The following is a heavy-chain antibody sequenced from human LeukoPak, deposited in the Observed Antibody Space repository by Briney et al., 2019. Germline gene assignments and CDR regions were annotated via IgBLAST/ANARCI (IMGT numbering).Heavy chain of an antibody. CDR3: ARLYCSTISCLCFDY. D-gene: IGHD2-2*01. CDR2: IKQDGSEK. V-gene: IGHV3-7*01. CDR1: GFTFSSYW. J-gene: IGHJ4*02. Sequence: GGSLRLSCAASGFTFSSYWMSWVRRAPGKGLEWVANIKQDGSEKYSVDSVKGRFTISRDNAKNSLYLQMNSLRGEDTAVYYCARLYCSTISCLCFDYWGQGTLVTVSS.